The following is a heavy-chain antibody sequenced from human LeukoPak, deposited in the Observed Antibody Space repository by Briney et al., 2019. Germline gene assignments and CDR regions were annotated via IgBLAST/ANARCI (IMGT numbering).Heavy chain of an antibody. D-gene: IGHD3-22*01. CDR1: GFTFSSYG. V-gene: IGHV3-30*18. J-gene: IGHJ4*02. CDR3: AKFVIESEYYYDSSGYYYVDY. Sequence: GGSLRLSCAASGFTFSSYGMHWVRQAPGKGLEWVAVISYDGSNKYYADSVKGRFTISRDNSKNTLYLQMNSLRAEDTAVYYCAKFVIESEYYYDSSGYYYVDYWGQGTLVTVSS. CDR2: ISYDGSNK.